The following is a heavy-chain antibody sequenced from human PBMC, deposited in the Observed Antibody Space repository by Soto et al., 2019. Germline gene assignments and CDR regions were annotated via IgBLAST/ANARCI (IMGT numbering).Heavy chain of an antibody. J-gene: IGHJ4*02. V-gene: IGHV1-2*04. CDR2: INPNSGGT. D-gene: IGHD6-19*01. CDR1: GYTFTGYY. CDR3: ARGSTAVAGAFDY. Sequence: GASVKVSCKASGYTFTGYYMHWVRQAPGQGLEWMGWINPNSGGTNYAQKFQGWVTMTRDTSISTAYMELSRLRSDDTAVYYCARGSTAVAGAFDYWGQGTLVTSPQ.